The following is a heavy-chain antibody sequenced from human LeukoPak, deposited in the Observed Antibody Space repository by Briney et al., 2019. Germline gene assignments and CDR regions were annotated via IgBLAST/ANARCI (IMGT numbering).Heavy chain of an antibody. CDR3: AGGQMFTSGGFDD. Sequence: GGSLRLSCAASGFSVSNKYMSWVRQAPGKGLEWVSVIYTGGDTYYADSVRGQFAVFRDTSKNTVNLQMNSLRAEDTALYYCAGGQMFTSGGFDDWGQGTLVTVSS. CDR1: GFSVSNKY. CDR2: IYTGGDT. J-gene: IGHJ4*02. D-gene: IGHD6-19*01. V-gene: IGHV3-53*01.